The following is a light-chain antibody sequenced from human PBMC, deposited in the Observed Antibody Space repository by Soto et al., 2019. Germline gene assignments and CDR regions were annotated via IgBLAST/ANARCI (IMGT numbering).Light chain of an antibody. J-gene: IGKJ5*01. V-gene: IGKV3-20*01. CDR2: GAS. CDR3: QQYGSWIT. Sequence: IMLTKSLGTLSLSQGERATLSCRASQSVSSSYLAWYQQKPGQAPRLLIYGASSRATGIPDRFSGSGSGTDFTLTISRLEPEDFAVYYCQQYGSWITFGQGTRLEIK. CDR1: QSVSSSY.